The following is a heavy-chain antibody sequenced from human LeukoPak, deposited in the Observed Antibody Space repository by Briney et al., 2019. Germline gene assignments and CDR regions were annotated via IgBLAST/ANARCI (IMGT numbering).Heavy chain of an antibody. V-gene: IGHV3-43D*03. CDR1: GFTFDDYA. CDR2: ISWDGGST. Sequence: GGSLRLSCAASGFTFDDYAMHWVRQAPGKGLEWVSLISWDGGSTYYADSVKGRFTISRDNSKNTLYLQMNSLRAEDTAVYYCAKDKMSLFDIWGQGTMVTVSS. J-gene: IGHJ3*02. CDR3: AKDKMSLFDI.